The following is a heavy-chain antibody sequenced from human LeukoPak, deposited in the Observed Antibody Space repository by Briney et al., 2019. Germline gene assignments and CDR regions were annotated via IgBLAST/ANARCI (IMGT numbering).Heavy chain of an antibody. CDR3: ARDRLYSSGWSSWDV. V-gene: IGHV3-21*01. D-gene: IGHD6-13*01. Sequence: KPGGSLRLSCAASGFTFSSYSMNWVRQAPGKGLEWVSSISSSSYIYYADSVKGRFTISRDNAKNSLYPQMNSLRAEDTAVYYCARDRLYSSGWSSWDVWGKGTTVTVSS. CDR1: GFTFSSYS. J-gene: IGHJ6*04. CDR2: ISSSSYI.